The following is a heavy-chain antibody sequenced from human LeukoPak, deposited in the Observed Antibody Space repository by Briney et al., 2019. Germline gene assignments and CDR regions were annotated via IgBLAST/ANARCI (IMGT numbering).Heavy chain of an antibody. V-gene: IGHV6-1*01. CDR1: GDSVSSNSAA. Sequence: SQTLSLTCAISGDSVSSNSAAWNWIRQSPSRGLEWLGRTYYRPKWYNDYAVSVKSRITINPDTSKNQFPLQLNSVTPEDTAVYYCARELLRDSEPYFDYWGQGTLVTVSS. CDR3: ARELLRDSEPYFDY. CDR2: TYYRPKWYN. D-gene: IGHD2-21*02. J-gene: IGHJ4*02.